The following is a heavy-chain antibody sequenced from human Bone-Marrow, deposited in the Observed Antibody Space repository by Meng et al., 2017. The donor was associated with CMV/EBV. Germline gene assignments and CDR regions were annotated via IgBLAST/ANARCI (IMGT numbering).Heavy chain of an antibody. CDR2: ISSSSSYI. CDR3: ARDFPTGTYDFWSGYFYYYGMDV. CDR1: GFAFSSYW. J-gene: IGHJ6*02. V-gene: IGHV3-21*01. Sequence: GESLKISCAASGFAFSSYWMSWVRQAPGKGLEWVSSISSSSSYIYYADSVKGRFTISRDNAKNSLYLQMNSLRAEDTAVYYCARDFPTGTYDFWSGYFYYYGMDVWGQGTTVTV. D-gene: IGHD3-3*01.